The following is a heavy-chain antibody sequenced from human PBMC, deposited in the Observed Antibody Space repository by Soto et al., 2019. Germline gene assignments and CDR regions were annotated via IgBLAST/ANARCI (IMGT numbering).Heavy chain of an antibody. V-gene: IGHV3-53*01. CDR1: GLTVIGKKY. CDR2: LYDVDGT. CDR3: ATWHLQEHAYDI. Sequence: PWGSLRLSCAAFGLTVIGKKYSCLFRQAPGKVLEWVSALYDVDGTYYADSVKGRFTTSIDTSRTIVYLQMNSLGLDDTAVYFCATWHLQEHAYDIWGQGTTVTVSS. J-gene: IGHJ3*02. D-gene: IGHD4-4*01.